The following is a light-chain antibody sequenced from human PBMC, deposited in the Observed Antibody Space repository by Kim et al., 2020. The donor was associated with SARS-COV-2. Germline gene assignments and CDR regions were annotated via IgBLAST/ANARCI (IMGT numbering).Light chain of an antibody. J-gene: IGKJ1*01. CDR1: QSVSSNF. CDR3: QLYIGLPPTWT. Sequence: PGERATLSCRASQSVSSNFIAWYQQKPGQAPRLLIHDASSRATGIPDRFSGRGSGTDFTLTISRLEPEDFAVYYCQLYIGLPPTWTFGQGTKGGYQ. V-gene: IGKV3-20*01. CDR2: DAS.